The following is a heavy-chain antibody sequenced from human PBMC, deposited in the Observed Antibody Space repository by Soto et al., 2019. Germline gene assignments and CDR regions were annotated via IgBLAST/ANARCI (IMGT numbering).Heavy chain of an antibody. V-gene: IGHV1-69*13. CDR1: GGTFSSYA. CDR3: ARGTSGSYPIYYYYYGMDV. J-gene: IGHJ6*02. Sequence: ASVKVSCKASGGTFSSYAISWVRQAPGQGLEWMGGIIPIFGTANYAQKFQGRVTITADESTSTAYMELSSLRSEDTAVYYFARGTSGSYPIYYYYYGMDVWGQGTTVTVPS. CDR2: IIPIFGTA. D-gene: IGHD1-26*01.